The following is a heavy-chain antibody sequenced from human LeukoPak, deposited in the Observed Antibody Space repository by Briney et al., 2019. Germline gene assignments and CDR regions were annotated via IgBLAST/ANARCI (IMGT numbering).Heavy chain of an antibody. Sequence: SVKVSCKASGGTFSSYAISWVRQAPGQGLEWMGGIIPIFGTANYAQKFQGRVTITADESTSTAYMELSSLRSEDTAVYYCARDRYDCGGDCYYEGDNWFYPWGQGTLVTVSS. V-gene: IGHV1-69*13. CDR1: GGTFSSYA. CDR3: ARDRYDCGGDCYYEGDNWFYP. D-gene: IGHD2-21*02. CDR2: IIPIFGTA. J-gene: IGHJ5*02.